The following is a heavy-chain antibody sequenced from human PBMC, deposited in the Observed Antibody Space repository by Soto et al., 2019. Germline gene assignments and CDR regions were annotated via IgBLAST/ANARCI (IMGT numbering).Heavy chain of an antibody. Sequence: SVEVSCEASGGTFSSYAISWVLEAPGEGLEWMGGIIHIFGTANYAQKFQGRVTITADESTSTAYMELSSLRSEDTAVYYCAAVLRFLEWLSYFDYWGQGTLVTVSS. V-gene: IGHV1-69*01. CDR3: AAVLRFLEWLSYFDY. CDR2: IIHIFGTA. CDR1: GGTFSSYA. D-gene: IGHD3-3*01. J-gene: IGHJ4*02.